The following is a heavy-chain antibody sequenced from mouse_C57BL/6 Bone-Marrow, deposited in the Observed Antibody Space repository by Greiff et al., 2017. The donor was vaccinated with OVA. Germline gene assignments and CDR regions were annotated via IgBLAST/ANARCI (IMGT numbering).Heavy chain of an antibody. J-gene: IGHJ1*03. Sequence: VQLQESGAELVRPGASVTLSCKASGYTFTDYEMHWVKQTPVHGLEWIGAIDPETGGTAYNQKFKGKAILTADKSSSTAYMELRSLTSEDSAVYYCTRPYYYGSSYPYWYFDVWGTGTTVTVSS. CDR1: GYTFTDYE. CDR2: IDPETGGT. V-gene: IGHV1-15*01. D-gene: IGHD1-1*01. CDR3: TRPYYYGSSYPYWYFDV.